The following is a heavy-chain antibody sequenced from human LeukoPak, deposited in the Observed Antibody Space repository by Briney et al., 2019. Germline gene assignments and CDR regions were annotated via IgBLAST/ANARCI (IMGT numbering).Heavy chain of an antibody. CDR2: IYYSGST. V-gene: IGHV4-59*01. Sequence: SEALSLTCTVSGGSISSYYWSWIRQPPGNGLEWIGYIYYSGSTNYNPSLKSRVTISVDTSKNQFSLKLRSVTAADTAVYYCARIEYGLVFGVVIINAFDIWGQGTMVTVSS. CDR1: GGSISSYY. D-gene: IGHD3-3*01. J-gene: IGHJ3*02. CDR3: ARIEYGLVFGVVIINAFDI.